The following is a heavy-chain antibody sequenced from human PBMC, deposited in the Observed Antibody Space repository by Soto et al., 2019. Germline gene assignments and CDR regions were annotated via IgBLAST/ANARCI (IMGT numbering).Heavy chain of an antibody. V-gene: IGHV4-30-4*01. CDR2: IYYSGST. D-gene: IGHD4-17*01. CDR3: ARGTTVTTYNWFDP. CDR1: GGSISSGDYY. Sequence: SETLSLTCTVSGGSISSGDYYWSWIRRPPGKGLEWIGYIYYSGSTYYNPSLKSRVTISVDTSKNQFSLKLSSVTAADTAVYYCARGTTVTTYNWFDPWGQGTRVTVSS. J-gene: IGHJ5*02.